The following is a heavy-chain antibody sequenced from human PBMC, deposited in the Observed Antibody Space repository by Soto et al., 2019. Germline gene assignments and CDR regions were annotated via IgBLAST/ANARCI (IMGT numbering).Heavy chain of an antibody. J-gene: IGHJ4*02. V-gene: IGHV3-23*01. D-gene: IGHD3-10*01. CDR1: GFSFGDSD. CDR3: AIAGRNCFGS. Sequence: EVQLLESGGGLVQPGGSLRLSCAASGFSFGDSDMDWVRQPPGKGPEWVASLYADGRIVYLYSVRGRFTISTDNSKTTLLLQVNGLTADDAAVYFCAIAGRNCFGSWGQGHLVTVSS. CDR2: LYADGRI.